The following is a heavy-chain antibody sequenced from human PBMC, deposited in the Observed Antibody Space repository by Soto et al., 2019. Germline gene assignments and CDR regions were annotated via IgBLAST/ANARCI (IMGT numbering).Heavy chain of an antibody. Sequence: SETLSLTCAVYGGSFSGYYWSWIRQPPGKGLEWIGEINHSGSTNYNPSLKSRVTISVDTSKNQFSLKLSSVTAADTAVYYCAGGRMGDCTNGVCSTRDTNFDYWGQGTLVTVSS. CDR3: AGGRMGDCTNGVCSTRDTNFDY. D-gene: IGHD2-8*01. CDR2: INHSGST. J-gene: IGHJ4*02. V-gene: IGHV4-34*01. CDR1: GGSFSGYY.